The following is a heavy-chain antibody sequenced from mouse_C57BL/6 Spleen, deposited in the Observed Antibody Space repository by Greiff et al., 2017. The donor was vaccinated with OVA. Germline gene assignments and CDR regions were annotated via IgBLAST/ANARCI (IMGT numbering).Heavy chain of an antibody. V-gene: IGHV5-17*01. J-gene: IGHJ1*03. CDR2: ISSGSSTI. D-gene: IGHD2-12*01. Sequence: EVQVVESGGGLVKPGGSLKLSCAASGFTFSDYGMHWVRQAPEKGLEWVAYISSGSSTIYYADTVKGRFTISRDNAKNTLFLQMTSRRSEDTAMYYCARSYTDWYFDVWGTGTTVTVSS. CDR1: GFTFSDYG. CDR3: ARSYTDWYFDV.